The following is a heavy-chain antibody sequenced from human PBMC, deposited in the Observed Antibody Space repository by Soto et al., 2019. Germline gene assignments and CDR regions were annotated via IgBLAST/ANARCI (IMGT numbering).Heavy chain of an antibody. Sequence: SETLSLTCTVSDGSISSYYWGWIRQPPGKGLEWIGYIFYTGSTNYNPSLKSRVTISVDTSKNQFSLKLSSVTAADTAVYYCARGTLGELSFVAFDIWGQGTMVTVSS. CDR3: ARGTLGELSFVAFDI. D-gene: IGHD3-16*02. J-gene: IGHJ3*02. CDR1: DGSISSYY. V-gene: IGHV4-59*12. CDR2: IFYTGST.